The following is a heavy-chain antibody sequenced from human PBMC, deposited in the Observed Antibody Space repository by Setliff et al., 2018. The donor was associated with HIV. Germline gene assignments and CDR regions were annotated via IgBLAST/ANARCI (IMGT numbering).Heavy chain of an antibody. CDR1: GGTFSNYA. V-gene: IGHV1-69*13. J-gene: IGHJ4*02. D-gene: IGHD5-12*01. CDR3: AIDVIGGWLRPMPDF. CDR2: IIPIFGST. Sequence: SVKVSCKASGGTFSNYAISWVRQAPGQGLEWMGGIIPIFGSTKYAQKFQDRVTITADESTYTADMELSSLRSEDTAVYYCAIDVIGGWLRPMPDFWGPGTLVSVSS.